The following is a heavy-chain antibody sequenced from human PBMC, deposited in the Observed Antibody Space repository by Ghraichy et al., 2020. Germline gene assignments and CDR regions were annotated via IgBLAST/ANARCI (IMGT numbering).Heavy chain of an antibody. CDR1: GGSFSGYF. D-gene: IGHD3-9*01. V-gene: IGHV4-34*01. CDR2: INHSGTT. Sequence: SETLSLTCAVYGGSFSGYFWSWIRQPPGKGLEWIGEINHSGTTNYKSSLKSRVTISVDTSKKQFSLKLSSVTAADAAMFDCARAHFTETTGYFNFDYWGQGTLVTVSS. J-gene: IGHJ4*02. CDR3: ARAHFTETTGYFNFDY.